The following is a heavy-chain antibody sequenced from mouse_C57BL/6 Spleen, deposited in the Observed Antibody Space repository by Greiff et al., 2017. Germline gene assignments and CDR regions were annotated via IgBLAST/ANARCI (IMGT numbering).Heavy chain of an antibody. V-gene: IGHV3-6*01. CDR3: ARENYGGNFDY. J-gene: IGHJ2*01. D-gene: IGHD1-1*02. CDR1: GYSITSGYY. Sequence: ESGPGLVKPSQSLSLTCSVTGYSITSGYYWNWIRQFPGNKLEWMGYISYDGSNNYNPSLKNRISITRDTSKNQFFLKLNSVTTEDTATYYCARENYGGNFDYWGQGTTLTVSS. CDR2: ISYDGSN.